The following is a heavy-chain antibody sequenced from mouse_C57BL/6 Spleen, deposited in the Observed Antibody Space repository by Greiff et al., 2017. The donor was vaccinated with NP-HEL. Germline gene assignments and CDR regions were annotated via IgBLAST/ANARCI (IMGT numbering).Heavy chain of an antibody. CDR1: GYAFSSYW. CDR3: ARDAEKPSFDY. Sequence: VKLQESGAELVKPGASVKISCKASGYAFSSYWMNWVKQRPGKGLEWIGQIYPGDGDTNYNGKFKGKATLTADKSSSTAYMQLSSRTSEDSAVYFCARDAEKPSFDYWGQGTTLTVSS. V-gene: IGHV1-80*01. CDR2: IYPGDGDT. J-gene: IGHJ2*01.